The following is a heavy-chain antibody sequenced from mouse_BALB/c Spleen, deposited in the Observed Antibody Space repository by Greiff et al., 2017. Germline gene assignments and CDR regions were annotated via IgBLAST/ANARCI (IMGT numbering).Heavy chain of an antibody. CDR3: ARWGYGYDDY. J-gene: IGHJ2*01. Sequence: VQLQQSGAELVKPGPSVTLSCKPSGYTFTSYWIQWVKQRPGQGLGWIGEIFPGTGTTYYNEKFKGKTTLTIDTSSSTAYMQLSSLTSEDSAVYFCARWGYGYDDYWGQGTTLTVSS. CDR2: IFPGTGTT. CDR1: GYTFTSYW. D-gene: IGHD1-2*01. V-gene: IGHV1S132*01.